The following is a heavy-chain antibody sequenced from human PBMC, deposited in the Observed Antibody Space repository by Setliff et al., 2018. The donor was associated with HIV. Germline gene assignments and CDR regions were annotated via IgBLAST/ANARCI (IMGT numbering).Heavy chain of an antibody. Sequence: GGSLRLSWAASGITFSSYGMQWVRQGPGKGLEWVAGIADDGSRKYYADSVKGRFTISRDNSKDTLYLQMDSLRVEDTAVYYCASRGYNYGRRPVYFDRWGQGTLVTVSS. CDR2: IADDGSRK. CDR3: ASRGYNYGRRPVYFDR. CDR1: GITFSSYG. D-gene: IGHD5-18*01. J-gene: IGHJ4*02. V-gene: IGHV3-30*03.